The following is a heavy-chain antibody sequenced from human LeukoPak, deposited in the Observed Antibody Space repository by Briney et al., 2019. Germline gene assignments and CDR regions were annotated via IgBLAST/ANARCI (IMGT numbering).Heavy chain of an antibody. Sequence: GGSLRLSCAASGFTFSNYGMHWVRQAPGKGLEWVAFIRYDSSNRYYADSVKGRLTISRDNSKNTLYLQMNSLRPDDTALYYCAKDGNFRVPGEDWGQGTLVTVSS. CDR1: GFTFSNYG. CDR3: AKDGNFRVPGED. D-gene: IGHD3-10*01. CDR2: IRYDSSNR. V-gene: IGHV3-30*02. J-gene: IGHJ4*02.